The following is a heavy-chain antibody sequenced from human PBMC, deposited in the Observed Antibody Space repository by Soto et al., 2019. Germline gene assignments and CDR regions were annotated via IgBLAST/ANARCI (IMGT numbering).Heavy chain of an antibody. Sequence: QVQLVQSGGEVKKPGASVKVSCKASGYTFSNYGVSWVRQAPGQGLEWLGWITAYNGKANYAHNFEGRVAMTIDTSTTTAYMELRGLRSDDTAVYYCARQHNDLWSDSPDFDYWGQGTLVTVSA. D-gene: IGHD3-3*01. CDR1: GYTFSNYG. J-gene: IGHJ4*02. CDR3: ARQHNDLWSDSPDFDY. CDR2: ITAYNGKA. V-gene: IGHV1-18*04.